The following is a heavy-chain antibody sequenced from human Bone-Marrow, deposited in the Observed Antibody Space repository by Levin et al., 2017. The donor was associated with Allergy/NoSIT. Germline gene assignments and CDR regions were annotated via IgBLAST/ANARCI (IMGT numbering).Heavy chain of an antibody. CDR1: GGSFSGYY. D-gene: IGHD3-22*01. Sequence: PGGSLRLSCAVYGGSFSGYYWSWIRQPPGKGLEWIGEINHSGSTNYNPSLKSRVTISVDTSKNQFSLKLSSVTAADTAVYYCARAPSSSYYYDSSGRWFDPWGQGTLVTVSS. J-gene: IGHJ5*02. V-gene: IGHV4-34*01. CDR3: ARAPSSSYYYDSSGRWFDP. CDR2: INHSGST.